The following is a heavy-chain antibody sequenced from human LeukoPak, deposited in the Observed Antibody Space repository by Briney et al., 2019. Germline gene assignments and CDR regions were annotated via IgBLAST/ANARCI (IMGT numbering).Heavy chain of an antibody. CDR3: AAGTAADY. V-gene: IGHV3-11*03. CDR1: GIPFSDYY. D-gene: IGHD6-13*01. CDR2: ISASSSYT. Sequence: GGSLRLSCVVSGIPFSDYYVNWIRQTPEKGLEWISYISASSSYTDYADSVKGRFTISRDNAQNALFLQMNRLRVEDTAVYYCAAGTAADYWGQGTQVTVSS. J-gene: IGHJ4*02.